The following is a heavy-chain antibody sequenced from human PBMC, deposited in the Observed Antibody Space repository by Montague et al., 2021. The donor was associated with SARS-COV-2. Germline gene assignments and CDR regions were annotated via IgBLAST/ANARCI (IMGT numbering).Heavy chain of an antibody. J-gene: IGHJ4*02. CDR3: VRGIEAAGSYAY. Sequence: CAISGDSVSINSATWNWIRQSPSRGLEWLGRTYYRTMWKSDYARSVKSRIAINPDTSKNQFSLQLSSVTPEDTALYYCVRGIEAAGSYAYWGQGTLVTVSS. CDR2: TYYRTMWKS. D-gene: IGHD6-13*01. V-gene: IGHV6-1*01. CDR1: GDSVSINSAT.